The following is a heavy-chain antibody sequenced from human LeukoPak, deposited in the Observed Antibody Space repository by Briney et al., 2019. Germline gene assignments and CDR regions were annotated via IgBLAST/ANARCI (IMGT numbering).Heavy chain of an antibody. CDR3: AKSNGYGLVDI. V-gene: IGHV4-34*01. CDR2: INHSGST. D-gene: IGHD3-10*01. J-gene: IGHJ3*02. CDR1: GGSFSGYY. Sequence: SETLSLTCAVYGGSFSGYYWSWIRQPPGKGLEWIGEINHSGSTYYSPSLKSRVTISLDTSRNQFSLKLTSVTAADTAVYYCAKSNGYGLVDIWGQGAMVTVSS.